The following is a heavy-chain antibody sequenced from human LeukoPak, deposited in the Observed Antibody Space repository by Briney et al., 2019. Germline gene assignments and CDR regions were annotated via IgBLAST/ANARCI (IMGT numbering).Heavy chain of an antibody. CDR1: GGSISSYY. Sequence: PSETLSLTCTVSGGSISSYYWSWIRQPPGKGLEWIGYIYYSGSTNYNPSLKSRVTISVDTSKNQFSPKLSSVTAADTAVYYCARTAVAGTIDYWGQGTLVTVSS. J-gene: IGHJ4*02. CDR3: ARTAVAGTIDY. CDR2: IYYSGST. D-gene: IGHD6-19*01. V-gene: IGHV4-59*08.